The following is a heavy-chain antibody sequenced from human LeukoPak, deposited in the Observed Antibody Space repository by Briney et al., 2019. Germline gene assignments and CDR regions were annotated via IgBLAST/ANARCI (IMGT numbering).Heavy chain of an antibody. Sequence: PGGSLRLSCAASGFTFGNYALNWVRQPPGKGLEWVSNISPSGGRTDYADSVKGRFTISRDNFKNMLYLQMNSLRAEDTAAYYCARHYYASQSPFDCWGQGTLVTVSS. J-gene: IGHJ4*02. CDR3: ARHYYASQSPFDC. D-gene: IGHD3-10*01. CDR2: ISPSGGRT. CDR1: GFTFGNYA. V-gene: IGHV3-23*01.